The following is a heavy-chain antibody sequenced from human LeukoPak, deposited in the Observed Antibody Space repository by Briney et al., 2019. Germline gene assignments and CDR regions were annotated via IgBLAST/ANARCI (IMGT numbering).Heavy chain of an antibody. CDR1: GFTFSSYS. V-gene: IGHV3-64D*06. CDR2: ISSNGDNT. Sequence: GGSLRLSCAASGFTFSSYSMNWVRQAPGKGLEYVAGISSNGDNTDFADSAKGRFTISRDNSKSTLFLQMNSLRAEDTAVYFCTRDSALLGVAFDLWGQGTVVTVSS. D-gene: IGHD2-15*01. J-gene: IGHJ3*01. CDR3: TRDSALLGVAFDL.